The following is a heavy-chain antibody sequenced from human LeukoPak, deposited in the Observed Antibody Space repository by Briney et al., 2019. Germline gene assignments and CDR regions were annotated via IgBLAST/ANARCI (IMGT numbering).Heavy chain of an antibody. CDR1: GGSFSGYY. CDR2: IYYSGIT. J-gene: IGHJ4*02. CDR3: ASRPELYYYDSSGYGRGYFDY. V-gene: IGHV4-59*12. D-gene: IGHD3-22*01. Sequence: SSETLSLTCAVYGGSFSGYYWSWIRQPPGKGLEWIGYIYYSGITNYNPSLKSRVTISVDTSKNQFSLKLSSVTAADTAVYYCASRPELYYYDSSGYGRGYFDYWGQGTLVTVSS.